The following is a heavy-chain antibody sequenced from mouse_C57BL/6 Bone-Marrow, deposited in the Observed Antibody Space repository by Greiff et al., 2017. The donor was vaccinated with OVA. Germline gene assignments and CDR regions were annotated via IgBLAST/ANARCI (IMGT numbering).Heavy chain of an antibody. Sequence: EVQVVESGEGLVKPGGSLKLSCAASGFTFSSYAMSWVRQTPEKRLEWVAYISSGGDYIYYADTVKGRFTISRDNARNTLYLQMSSLKSEDTAMYYCTRRGGYGNYAWFAYWGQGTLVTVSA. CDR3: TRRGGYGNYAWFAY. D-gene: IGHD2-1*01. CDR1: GFTFSSYA. J-gene: IGHJ3*01. CDR2: ISSGGDYI. V-gene: IGHV5-9-1*02.